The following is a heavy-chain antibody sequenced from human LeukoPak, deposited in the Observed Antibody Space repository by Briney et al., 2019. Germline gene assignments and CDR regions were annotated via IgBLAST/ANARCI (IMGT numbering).Heavy chain of an antibody. Sequence: GGSLRLSCAASGFTFSSYWMHWVRQAPGKGLVWVSRINSDGSSTSYADSVKGRFTISRDNAKNTLYLQMNSLRAEDTAVYYCAREPTYSSSSYCYYGMDVWGQGTTVTVSS. D-gene: IGHD6-6*01. CDR1: GFTFSSYW. J-gene: IGHJ6*02. CDR3: AREPTYSSSSYCYYGMDV. V-gene: IGHV3-74*01. CDR2: INSDGSST.